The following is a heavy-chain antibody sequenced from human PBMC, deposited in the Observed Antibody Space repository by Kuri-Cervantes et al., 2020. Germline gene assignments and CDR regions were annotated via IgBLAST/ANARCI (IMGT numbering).Heavy chain of an antibody. CDR3: ASLRYDILTGYYGEGSAFDI. CDR2: ISSSGSTI. J-gene: IGHJ3*02. V-gene: IGHV3-11*01. CDR1: GFTFGDYA. D-gene: IGHD3-9*01. Sequence: GESLKISCTASGFTFGDYAMSWFRQAPGKGLEWVSYISSSGSTIYYADSVRGRFTIPRDNAKNSLYLQMNSLRAEDTAVYYCASLRYDILTGYYGEGSAFDIWGQGTMVTVSS.